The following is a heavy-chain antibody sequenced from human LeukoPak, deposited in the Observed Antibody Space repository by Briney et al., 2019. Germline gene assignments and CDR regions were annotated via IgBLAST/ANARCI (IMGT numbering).Heavy chain of an antibody. D-gene: IGHD3-16*01. CDR2: IDPRDSYT. V-gene: IGHV5-10-1*01. J-gene: IGHJ3*01. Sequence: GESLKISCKGSGYRFTTYWISWARQMPGKGLEWRGRIDPRDSYTNYSPSFQGHVSISADTNISTAYLKWSSLKASDTAMYYCAKWGAGGDFDVWGQGTMVTVSS. CDR1: GYRFTTYW. CDR3: AKWGAGGDFDV.